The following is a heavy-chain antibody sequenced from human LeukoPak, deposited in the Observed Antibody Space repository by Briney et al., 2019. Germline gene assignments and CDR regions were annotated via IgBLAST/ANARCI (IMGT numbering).Heavy chain of an antibody. V-gene: IGHV4-30-2*01. CDR3: ASIAGSLGIDY. Sequence: SQTLSLTCTVSGGSISSGGYYWSWIRQPPGKGLEWIGYIYHSGSTYYNPSLKSRVTISVDRSKNQFSLKLSSVTAADTTVYYCASIAGSLGIDYWGQGTLVTVSS. CDR1: GGSISSGGYY. CDR2: IYHSGST. D-gene: IGHD6-13*01. J-gene: IGHJ4*02.